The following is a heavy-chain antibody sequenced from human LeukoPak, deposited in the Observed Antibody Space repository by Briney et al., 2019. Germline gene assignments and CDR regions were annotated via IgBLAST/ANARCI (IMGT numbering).Heavy chain of an antibody. D-gene: IGHD2/OR15-2a*01. CDR1: GLTFSTFA. CDR3: VKIIGKSMPPADY. J-gene: IGHJ4*02. Sequence: PGGSLRLSCEASGLTFSTFAMIWVRQPPGKGLEWVSSIFPSGGEIHYADSVRGRFTISRDNSKSTLSLQMNSLRAEDTAVYYCVKIIGKSMPPADYWGQGTLVTVSS. V-gene: IGHV3-23*01. CDR2: IFPSGGEI.